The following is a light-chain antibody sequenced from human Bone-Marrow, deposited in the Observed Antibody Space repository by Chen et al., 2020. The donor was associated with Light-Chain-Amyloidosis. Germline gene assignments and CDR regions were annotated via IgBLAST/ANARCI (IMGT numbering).Light chain of an antibody. J-gene: IGLJ1*01. V-gene: IGLV2-14*01. CDR3: SSYTITNTLV. CDR1: SSDVGGDNH. Sequence: QSALTQLAPVPGSPGQSITTPCTGTSSDVGGDNHVTWYQQHPDNAPKRMIYEVTNRPSWVPDRFSGSKSDNTASLTISGHQTEDEADYFCSSYTITNTLVFGSRTRVTVL. CDR2: EVT.